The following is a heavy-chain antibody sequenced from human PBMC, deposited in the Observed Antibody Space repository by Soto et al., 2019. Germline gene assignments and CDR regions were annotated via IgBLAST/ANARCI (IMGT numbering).Heavy chain of an antibody. J-gene: IGHJ4*02. CDR2: IGSSGGAI. CDR1: GFGFDSYA. CDR3: AKALWFGESSHYFDY. Sequence: GGSLRLSCVGSGFGFDSYAMSWVRQAPGKGLEWVSGIGSSGGAIVYADSVRGRFTISRDNSRNAPYLHMNSLRAGDTAVYYCAKALWFGESSHYFDYWGQGTLVTVS. V-gene: IGHV3-23*01. D-gene: IGHD3-10*01.